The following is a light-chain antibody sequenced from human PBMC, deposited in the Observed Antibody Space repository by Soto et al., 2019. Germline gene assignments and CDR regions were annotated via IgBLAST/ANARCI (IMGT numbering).Light chain of an antibody. Sequence: AIQMTQSPSSLSASVGDRVTISCRASQAIRNDLGWYQQKPGKAPNLLIYGASSLESGVPSRFSGSGSGTDFTLTTSSLQPEDFATYYCLQDNNYPGTFGQGTKVEI. CDR1: QAIRND. V-gene: IGKV1-6*01. CDR2: GAS. J-gene: IGKJ1*01. CDR3: LQDNNYPGT.